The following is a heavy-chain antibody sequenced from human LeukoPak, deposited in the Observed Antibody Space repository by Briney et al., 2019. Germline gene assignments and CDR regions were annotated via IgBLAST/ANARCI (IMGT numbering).Heavy chain of an antibody. CDR3: ARDLAAAAPNWFDP. D-gene: IGHD6-13*01. V-gene: IGHV3-21*03. CDR2: ISSSSSYI. J-gene: IGHJ5*02. Sequence: GGSLRLSCAASGFTFSSYSMNWVRQAPGKGLEWVSSISSSSSYIYYADSVKGRFTISRDNAKNSLYLQMNSLRAEDTAVYYCARDLAAAAPNWFDPWGQGTLVTVSS. CDR1: GFTFSSYS.